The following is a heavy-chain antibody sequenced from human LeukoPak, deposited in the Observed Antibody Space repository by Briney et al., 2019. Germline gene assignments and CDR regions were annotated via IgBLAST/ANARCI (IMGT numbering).Heavy chain of an antibody. V-gene: IGHV3-30*03. CDR2: ISYDGSNK. D-gene: IGHD2-21*02. Sequence: GGSLRLSCAASGFTFSSYSMNWVRQAPGKGLEWVAVISYDGSNKYYADSVKGRFTISRDNSKNTLYLQMNSLRAEDTAVYYCARELYCGGDCYGAFDIWGQGTMVTVSS. J-gene: IGHJ3*02. CDR1: GFTFSSYS. CDR3: ARELYCGGDCYGAFDI.